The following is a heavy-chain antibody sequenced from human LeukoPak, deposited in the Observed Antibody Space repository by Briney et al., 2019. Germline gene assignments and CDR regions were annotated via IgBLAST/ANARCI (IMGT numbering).Heavy chain of an antibody. J-gene: IGHJ6*02. CDR3: ARRVGQQLYAMDG. V-gene: IGHV4-31*03. CDR1: GGSISSGGYY. D-gene: IGHD6-13*01. CDR2: IYYSGST. Sequence: RTSETLSLTCTGSGGSISSGGYYWSWIRQHPGKGQEWIGYIYYSGSTYYNPSLKSRVTISVDTSKHQFSLKLNSVTAADTAVYFCARRVGQQLYAMDGWGQGTTVTVSS.